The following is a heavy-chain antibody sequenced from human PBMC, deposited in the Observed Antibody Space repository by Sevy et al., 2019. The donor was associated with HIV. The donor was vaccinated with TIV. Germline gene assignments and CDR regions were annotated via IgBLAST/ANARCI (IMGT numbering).Heavy chain of an antibody. CDR2: ASRTGST. CDR3: ARSISSVVSGPVGLFFRPYSSWFDP. CDR1: GGSFSDNY. V-gene: IGHV4-34*01. Sequence: SETLSLTCAVYGGSFSDNYWTWIRQTPGRGLEWIGEASRTGSTNYNPSLRSRVTISLDTSTNQFCLKLTSMTAADAAVYYCARSISSVVSGPVGLFFRPYSSWFDPWGQGILVTVSS. J-gene: IGHJ5*02. D-gene: IGHD2-15*01.